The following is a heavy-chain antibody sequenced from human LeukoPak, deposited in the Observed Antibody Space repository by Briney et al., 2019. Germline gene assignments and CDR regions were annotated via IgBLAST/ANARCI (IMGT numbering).Heavy chain of an antibody. CDR2: INTNTGIP. J-gene: IGHJ3*02. Sequence: GASVKVSCKAFGYTFSSHAMNWVRQAPGQGLELMGWINTNTGIPTYAQGFAGRFVFSLDTSVTTAYLQITSLKVEDTAVYYCARDLVSAGFDIWGQGTMVTVSS. V-gene: IGHV7-4-1*02. D-gene: IGHD6-6*01. CDR1: GYTFSSHA. CDR3: ARDLVSAGFDI.